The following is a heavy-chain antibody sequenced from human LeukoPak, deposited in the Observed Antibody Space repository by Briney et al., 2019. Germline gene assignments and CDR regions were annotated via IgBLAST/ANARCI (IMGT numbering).Heavy chain of an antibody. J-gene: IGHJ4*02. Sequence: SETLSLTCTVSGGSISSSSYYWGWIRQPPGKGLEWIGSIYYSGSTYYNPSLKSRVTISVDTSKNQFSLKLSSVTAADTAVYYCARASGGYYTSPLYYFDYWGQGTLVTVSS. CDR3: ARASGGYYTSPLYYFDY. D-gene: IGHD3-3*01. CDR2: IYYSGST. CDR1: GGSISSSSYY. V-gene: IGHV4-39*07.